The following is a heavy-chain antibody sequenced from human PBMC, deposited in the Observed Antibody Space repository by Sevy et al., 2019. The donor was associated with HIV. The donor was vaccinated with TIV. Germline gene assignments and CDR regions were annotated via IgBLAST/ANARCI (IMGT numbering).Heavy chain of an antibody. D-gene: IGHD4-4*01. Sequence: SDTLSLTCSVSGGSISSGGYYWSWIRQPPGKGLEWIGYIYYSGSTYSNPSLKSRVTISVDTSKNQFSLRLTSVTVADTAVYYCAREGTVARLPAPLFDYWGQGILVTVSS. CDR2: IYYSGST. CDR3: AREGTVARLPAPLFDY. J-gene: IGHJ4*02. V-gene: IGHV4-30-4*02. CDR1: GGSISSGGYY.